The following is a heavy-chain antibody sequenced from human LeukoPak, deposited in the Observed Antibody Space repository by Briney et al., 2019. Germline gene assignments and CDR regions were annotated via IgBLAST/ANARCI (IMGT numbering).Heavy chain of an antibody. Sequence: GSSVKVSCKASGGTFSSYAISWVRQAPGQGLEWMGRIIPILGIANYAQKFQGRVTITADKSTSTAYMELSSLRSEDTAVYYYASCSGGSCSSYYGMDVWGQGTTVTVSS. V-gene: IGHV1-69*04. D-gene: IGHD2-15*01. CDR1: GGTFSSYA. J-gene: IGHJ6*02. CDR2: IIPILGIA. CDR3: ASCSGGSCSSYYGMDV.